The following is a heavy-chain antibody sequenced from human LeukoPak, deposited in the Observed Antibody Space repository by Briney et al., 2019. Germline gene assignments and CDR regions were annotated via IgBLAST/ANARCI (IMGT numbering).Heavy chain of an antibody. CDR1: GSHFTSNW. CDR2: IYPGESDT. V-gene: IGHV5-51*01. CDR3: ARVAHSSGTNDDAFDI. Sequence: GEALQISWKGAGSHFTSNWIGWGRQLPGKGLEWMGLIYPGESDTRYSPSFQGQVTISADKSISTAYLQWSSLKASDTAMYYCARVAHSSGTNDDAFDIWGQGTMVTVSS. D-gene: IGHD6-19*01. J-gene: IGHJ3*02.